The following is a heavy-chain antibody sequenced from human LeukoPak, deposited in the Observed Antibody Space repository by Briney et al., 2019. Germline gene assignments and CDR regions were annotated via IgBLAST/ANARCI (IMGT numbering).Heavy chain of an antibody. CDR2: ISYDGSNK. J-gene: IGHJ4*02. CDR3: VKGGDIVVGLWGSFDY. D-gene: IGHD2-15*01. V-gene: IGHV3-30*18. Sequence: PGRSLRLSCAASGFTFSVSAMHWVRQAPGKGLEWVAVISYDGSNKYHGESVKGRFTISRDNSKNTLYLQMNSLRAEDTAVYYCVKGGDIVVGLWGSFDYWGQGTLVTVSS. CDR1: GFTFSVSA.